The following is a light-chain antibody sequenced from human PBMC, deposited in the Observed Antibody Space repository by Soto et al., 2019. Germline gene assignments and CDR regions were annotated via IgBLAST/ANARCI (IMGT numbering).Light chain of an antibody. CDR1: QGISSY. CDR2: AAS. CDR3: RQYYSYPPT. Sequence: AIRMTQSPSSLSASTGDRVTITCRASQGISSYLAWYQQKPGKAPKLLIYAASTLQSGVPSRFSGSGSGTDLTLTISCLQSEDFATYYCRQYYSYPPTFGGGIKVEIK. V-gene: IGKV1-8*01. J-gene: IGKJ4*01.